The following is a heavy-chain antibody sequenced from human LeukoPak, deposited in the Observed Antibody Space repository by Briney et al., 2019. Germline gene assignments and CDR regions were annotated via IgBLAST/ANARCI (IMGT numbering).Heavy chain of an antibody. Sequence: GGSLRLSCAASGFTFSNAWMSWVRQAPGKGLEWVSVTGGSGDRVYYADSVEGRFTISRDNTKNTLYLQMNSLRVEDTAVYYCAKDPDGGSWDAFDIWGQGTMVSVSS. D-gene: IGHD1-26*01. V-gene: IGHV3-23*01. CDR2: TGGSGDRV. J-gene: IGHJ3*02. CDR1: GFTFSNAW. CDR3: AKDPDGGSWDAFDI.